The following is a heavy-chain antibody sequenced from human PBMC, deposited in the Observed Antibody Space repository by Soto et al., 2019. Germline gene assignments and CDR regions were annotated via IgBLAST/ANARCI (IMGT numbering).Heavy chain of an antibody. V-gene: IGHV1-18*01. CDR1: GYTFTSYG. CDR3: ARDGALPYNWNSEGGWFDP. CDR2: ISAYNGNT. Sequence: QVQLVQSGAEVKKPGASVKVSCKASGYTFTSYGISWVRQAPGQGLEWMGWISAYNGNTNYAQKLQGRVPMTTDTSTSTAYMELRSLRSDDTAVYYCARDGALPYNWNSEGGWFDPWGQGTLVTVSS. J-gene: IGHJ5*02. D-gene: IGHD1-7*01.